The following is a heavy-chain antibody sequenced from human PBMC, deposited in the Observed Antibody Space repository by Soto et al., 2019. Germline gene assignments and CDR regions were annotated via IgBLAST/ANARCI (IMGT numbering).Heavy chain of an antibody. CDR2: IKQDGSEK. J-gene: IGHJ4*02. V-gene: IGHV3-7*05. CDR3: VRSRWYSSGWYIGFDY. CDR1: GFTFSSYW. Sequence: GGSLRLSCAASGFTFSSYWMSWVRQAPGKGLEWVANIKQDGSEKYYVDSVKGRFTISRDNAKNSLYLQMNSLRAEDTAVYYCVRSRWYSSGWYIGFDYWGQGTLVTVSA. D-gene: IGHD6-19*01.